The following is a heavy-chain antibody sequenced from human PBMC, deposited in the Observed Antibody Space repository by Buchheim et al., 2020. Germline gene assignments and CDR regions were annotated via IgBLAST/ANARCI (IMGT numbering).Heavy chain of an antibody. CDR2: INSDGSYT. J-gene: IGHJ2*01. V-gene: IGHV3-74*01. CDR1: GFTFSSYW. D-gene: IGHD1-1*01. CDR3: TREAWRSYWYFDL. Sequence: EVQLVESGGGLVQPGGSLRLSCAASGFTFSSYWMHWVRQAPGKGLVWVSRINSDGSYTTYADSVKGRFTISRDNSKNTPYLQMNSLRAEDTAVYYCTREAWRSYWYFDLWGRGTL.